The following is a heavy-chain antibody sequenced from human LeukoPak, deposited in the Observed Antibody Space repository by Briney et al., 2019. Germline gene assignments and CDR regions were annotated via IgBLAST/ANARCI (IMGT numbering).Heavy chain of an antibody. CDR2: ISSSGSTI. CDR1: GFTFSDYY. Sequence: GGSLRLSCAASGFTFSDYYMSWIRQAPGKGLEWVSYISSSGSTIYYADSVKGRFTISRDNAKNSLYLQTNSLRAEDTAVYYCARDGQQLEESTFDIWGQGTMVTVSS. D-gene: IGHD6-13*01. CDR3: ARDGQQLEESTFDI. J-gene: IGHJ3*02. V-gene: IGHV3-11*01.